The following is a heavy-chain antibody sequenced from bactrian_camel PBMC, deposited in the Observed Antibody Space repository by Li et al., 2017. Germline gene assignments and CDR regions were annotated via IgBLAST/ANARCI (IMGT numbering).Heavy chain of an antibody. CDR2: INSGGGST. CDR3: ATAASPNY. V-gene: IGHV3S31*01. J-gene: IGHJ4*01. CDR1: GFTFSVYA. Sequence: VQLVESGGGLVQPGGSLRLSCAASGFTFSVYAMSWVRQAPGKGVEWVSAINSGGGSTYYADSVKGRFTISRDNAKNTLYLQMNSLKPEDTAMYYCATAASPNYWGQGTQVTVS.